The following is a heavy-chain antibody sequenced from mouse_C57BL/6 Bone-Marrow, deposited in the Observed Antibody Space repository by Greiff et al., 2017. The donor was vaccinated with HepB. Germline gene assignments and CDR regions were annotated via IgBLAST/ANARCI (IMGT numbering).Heavy chain of an antibody. V-gene: IGHV1-76*01. Sequence: QVQLKQSGAELVRPGASVKLSCKASGYTFTDYYINWVKQRPGQGLEWIARIYPGSGNTYYNEKFKGKATLTAEKSSSTAYMQLSSLTSEDSAVYFCAREGYYYYGSSAWFAYWGQGTLVTVSA. CDR3: AREGYYYYGSSAWFAY. CDR2: IYPGSGNT. J-gene: IGHJ3*01. D-gene: IGHD1-1*01. CDR1: GYTFTDYY.